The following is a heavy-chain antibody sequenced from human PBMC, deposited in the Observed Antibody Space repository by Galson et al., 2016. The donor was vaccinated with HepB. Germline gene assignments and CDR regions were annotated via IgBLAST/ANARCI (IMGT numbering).Heavy chain of an antibody. D-gene: IGHD2-8*02. CDR3: ARGGPCSRTAVPDF. V-gene: IGHV1-8*01. Sequence: SVKVSCKASGYTVTSYDMNWVRQATGQGLEWMGWMNLDSGNTGLGQKFEGRVTLTRNTSISTAYMGLSSLTSEDTAVYFCARGGPCSRTAVPDFWGQGTLVTVSS. CDR2: MNLDSGNT. CDR1: GYTVTSYD. J-gene: IGHJ4*02.